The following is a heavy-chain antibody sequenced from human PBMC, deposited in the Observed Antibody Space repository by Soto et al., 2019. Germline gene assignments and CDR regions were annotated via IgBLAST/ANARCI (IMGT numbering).Heavy chain of an antibody. CDR2: ISAYNGNT. CDR1: GYTFTSYG. Sequence: ASVKVSCKASGYTFTSYGISWVRQAPGQGLEWMGWISAYNGNTNYAQKLQGRVTMTTDTSTSTAYRELRSLRSDDTAVYYCARDGQAYGDYVGYRAPGDYWGQGTLVTVSS. J-gene: IGHJ4*02. D-gene: IGHD4-17*01. CDR3: ARDGQAYGDYVGYRAPGDY. V-gene: IGHV1-18*01.